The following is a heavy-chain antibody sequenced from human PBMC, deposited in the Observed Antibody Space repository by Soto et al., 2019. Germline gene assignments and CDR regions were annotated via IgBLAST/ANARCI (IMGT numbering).Heavy chain of an antibody. CDR3: ARRITSSFDY. V-gene: IGHV3-23*01. CDR2: ITGSGDYT. CDR1: GFTFSIYN. D-gene: IGHD1-20*01. Sequence: EVQLLESGGGLVQPGGSLRLSCVASGFTFSIYNMNWVRQAPGKGLEWVSVITGSGDYTNYADSVKGRFTISRDNSKNTLYLQMNSLRAEDTAVYFCARRITSSFDYWGQGTQVTVSS. J-gene: IGHJ4*02.